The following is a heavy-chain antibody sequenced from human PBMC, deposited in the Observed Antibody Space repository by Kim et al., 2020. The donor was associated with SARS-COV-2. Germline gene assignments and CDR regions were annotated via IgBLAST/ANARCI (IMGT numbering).Heavy chain of an antibody. CDR3: NRCHKNLVGGGSYDDY. V-gene: IGHV3-15*01. Sequence: PVKGRFTISRDKAKNTLYLQMHSLKTEDTAVYYCNRCHKNLVGGGSYDDYWGQGTLVTVSS. D-gene: IGHD3-16*01. J-gene: IGHJ4*02.